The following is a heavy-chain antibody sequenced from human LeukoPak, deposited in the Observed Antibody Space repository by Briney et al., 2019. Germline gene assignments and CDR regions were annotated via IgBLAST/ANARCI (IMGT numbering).Heavy chain of an antibody. Sequence: GRSLRLSCAASGFTFSSYAMHWVRQAPGKGLEWVAVISYDGSNKYYADSVKGRFTISRDNSKNTLYLQMNSLRAEDTAVYYCARDWSDYGDYVSLFVYWGQGTLVTVSS. CDR1: GFTFSSYA. V-gene: IGHV3-30-3*01. CDR3: ARDWSDYGDYVSLFVY. D-gene: IGHD4-17*01. CDR2: ISYDGSNK. J-gene: IGHJ4*02.